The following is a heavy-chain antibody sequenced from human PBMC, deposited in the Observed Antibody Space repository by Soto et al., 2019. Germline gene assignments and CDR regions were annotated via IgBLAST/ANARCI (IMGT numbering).Heavy chain of an antibody. Sequence: EVQLVESGGALVQPGGSLRLSCAASGFTFSSYWMHWVRQAPGKGLVWVSRINSDGSSTSYADSVKGRVTISRDNAKNTLYLQMNSKRVEDTAVYYCARTSLVVAAATREDYWGQGTLVTVAS. CDR2: INSDGSST. V-gene: IGHV3-74*01. J-gene: IGHJ4*02. CDR3: ARTSLVVAAATREDY. CDR1: GFTFSSYW. D-gene: IGHD2-15*01.